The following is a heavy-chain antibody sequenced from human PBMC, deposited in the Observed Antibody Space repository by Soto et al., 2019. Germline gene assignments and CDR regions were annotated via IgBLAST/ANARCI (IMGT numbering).Heavy chain of an antibody. Sequence: GSLRLSCAASVFTFSSYWMHWVRQAPEKGLVRVSRINSDGSSTSYADSVNGRLPISRDNAKNTLYLQTNSLRAEDPAVHFCARDLDSIYNYWGQGNRVPVSS. CDR2: INSDGSST. CDR3: ARDLDSIYNY. CDR1: VFTFSSYW. V-gene: IGHV3-74*01. J-gene: IGHJ4*02. D-gene: IGHD3-3*01.